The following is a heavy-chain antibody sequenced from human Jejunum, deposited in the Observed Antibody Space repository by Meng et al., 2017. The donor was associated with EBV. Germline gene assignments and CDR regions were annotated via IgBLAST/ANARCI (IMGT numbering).Heavy chain of an antibody. CDR3: ARGGPDFGDYVPFDY. Sequence: EPVPGRVNPSQTLSLTCAVSGDSITRGAYLWSWIRQPPGKGLEWIGNIYHIGSTYYNPSLKSRVTTSVDRSKNQFSLKLTSVTAADTAVYYCARGGPDFGDYVPFDYWGQGTLVTVSS. V-gene: IGHV4-30-2*01. J-gene: IGHJ4*02. D-gene: IGHD4-17*01. CDR1: GDSITRGAYL. CDR2: IYHIGST.